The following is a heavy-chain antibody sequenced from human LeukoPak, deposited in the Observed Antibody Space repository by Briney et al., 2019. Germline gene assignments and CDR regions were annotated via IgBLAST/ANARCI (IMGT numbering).Heavy chain of an antibody. CDR1: GFTFSSYS. J-gene: IGHJ4*02. CDR2: ISSSSSHI. V-gene: IGHV3-21*01. Sequence: GVSLRLSCAASGFTFSSYSMNWVRQAPGKGLEWVSSISSSSSHIYYRHSVKGRFTISRDNAKNSLYLQMNSLRAEDTAVYYCARTPDYYDSSGYYYEGPGDYWGQGTLVTVSS. D-gene: IGHD3-22*01. CDR3: ARTPDYYDSSGYYYEGPGDY.